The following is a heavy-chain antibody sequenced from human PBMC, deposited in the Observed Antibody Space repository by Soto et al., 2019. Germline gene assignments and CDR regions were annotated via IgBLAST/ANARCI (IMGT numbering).Heavy chain of an antibody. J-gene: IGHJ5*02. CDR1: GYTLDGYS. Sequence: ASAKASCKASGYTLDGYSMQWARHAPGQGLEWMGWINLNSGGTNYAQKLQGRVTMTTDTSTSTAYMELRSLRSDDTAVYYCARSFVVPAAMRGVFDPWGQGTLVTVSS. CDR2: INLNSGGT. V-gene: IGHV1-2*02. CDR3: ARSFVVPAAMRGVFDP. D-gene: IGHD2-2*01.